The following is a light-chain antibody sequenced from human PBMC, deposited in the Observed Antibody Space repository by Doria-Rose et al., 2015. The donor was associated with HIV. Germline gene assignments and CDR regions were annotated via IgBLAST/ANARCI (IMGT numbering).Light chain of an antibody. CDR2: DGT. CDR1: QSFSSNY. V-gene: IGKV3-20*01. CDR3: HQYGTSWT. J-gene: IGKJ1*01. Sequence: VLTQPPGTLSLSPGERATPSCRASQSFSSNYLAWYQQRPGQAPSLLISDGTTRSTGITDRFSCSGSGTVFTRAINRLEPEDFALYYCHQYGTSWTFGQGTKVEI.